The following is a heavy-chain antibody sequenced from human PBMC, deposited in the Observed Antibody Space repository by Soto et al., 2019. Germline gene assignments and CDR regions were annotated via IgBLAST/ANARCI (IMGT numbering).Heavy chain of an antibody. CDR2: IYWDDDK. CDR3: ALAIVVVPAATPCFDY. Sequence: QITLKESGPTLVKPTQTLTLTCTFSGFSLSTSGVGVGWIRQPPGKALEWLALIYWDDDKRYSPSLKSRLTITKDTSKNQVVLTMTNMDPVDTATYYCALAIVVVPAATPCFDYWGQGTLVTVSS. D-gene: IGHD2-2*01. J-gene: IGHJ4*02. CDR1: GFSLSTSGVG. V-gene: IGHV2-5*02.